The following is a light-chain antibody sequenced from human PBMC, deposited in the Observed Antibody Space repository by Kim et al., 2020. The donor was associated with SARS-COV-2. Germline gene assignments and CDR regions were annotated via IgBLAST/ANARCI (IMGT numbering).Light chain of an antibody. CDR2: RND. CDR1: SSNLALIY. V-gene: IGLV1-47*01. J-gene: IGLJ3*02. Sequence: GPSVTISCSGSSSNLALIYVYCYQQLPGTAPKLLIYRNDQRPSGVPGRFSGSKSGTSASLAISGLRSEDEADYYCAAWDDSLSGWVFGGGTQLTVL. CDR3: AAWDDSLSGWV.